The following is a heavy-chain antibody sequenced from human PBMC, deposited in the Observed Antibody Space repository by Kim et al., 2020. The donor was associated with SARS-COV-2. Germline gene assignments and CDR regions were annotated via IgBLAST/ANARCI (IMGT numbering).Heavy chain of an antibody. V-gene: IGHV3-48*03. D-gene: IGHD4-4*01. Sequence: IYNQDTGRGRFTISRDNDKNTLYLQMNSLRAEDTAVYYCARGPNYSPFDYWGQGTLVTVSS. J-gene: IGHJ4*02. CDR3: ARGPNYSPFDY. CDR2: I.